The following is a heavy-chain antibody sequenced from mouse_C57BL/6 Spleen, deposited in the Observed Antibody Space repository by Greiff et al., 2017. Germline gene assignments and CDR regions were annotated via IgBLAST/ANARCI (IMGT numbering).Heavy chain of an antibody. D-gene: IGHD4-1*01. V-gene: IGHV2-9*01. CDR3: ATCSNWDDPFDY. Sequence: QVQLQESGPGLVAPSQSLSITCTVSGFSLTSYGVDWVRQPPGKGLEWLGVIWGGGGTNYNSALMSSLSISKDNSKSQVFLKMNSLQTDDTAVYYCATCSNWDDPFDYWGQGTLVTVSA. CDR2: IWGGGGT. J-gene: IGHJ3*01. CDR1: GFSLTSYG.